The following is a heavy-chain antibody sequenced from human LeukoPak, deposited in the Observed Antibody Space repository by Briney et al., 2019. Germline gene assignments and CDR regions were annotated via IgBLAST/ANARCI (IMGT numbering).Heavy chain of an antibody. CDR1: GFTFSSYA. D-gene: IGHD2-15*01. CDR2: ISGSGGST. CDR3: AKARGYCSGGSCRSRWFDP. J-gene: IGHJ5*02. Sequence: GGSLRLSCAASGFTFSSYAMSWVRQAPGKGLEWVSAISGSGGSTYYADSVKRRFTISRDNSKNTLYLQMNSLRAEDTAVYYCAKARGYCSGGSCRSRWFDPWGQGTLVTVSS. V-gene: IGHV3-23*01.